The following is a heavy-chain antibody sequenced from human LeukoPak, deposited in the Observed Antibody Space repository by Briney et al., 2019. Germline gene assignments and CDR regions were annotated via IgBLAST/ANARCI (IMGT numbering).Heavy chain of an antibody. CDR3: AKHSGYSHGASDY. CDR2: VSGSGGST. D-gene: IGHD5-18*01. J-gene: IGHJ4*02. V-gene: IGHV3-23*01. Sequence: GGSLRLSCAAFGFTFSSYAMTWVRQAPGKGLEWLSGVSGSGGSTSYADSVKGRFTISRDNSKNTLYLQMNSLRAVDTAVYYCAKHSGYSHGASDYWGQGTLVTVSS. CDR1: GFTFSSYA.